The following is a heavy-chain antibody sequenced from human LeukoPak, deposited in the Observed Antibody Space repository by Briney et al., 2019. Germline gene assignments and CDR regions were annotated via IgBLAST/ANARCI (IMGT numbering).Heavy chain of an antibody. J-gene: IGHJ4*02. V-gene: IGHV3-21*01. D-gene: IGHD1-26*01. CDR1: GFTFSNYY. Sequence: GGSLRLSCTPSGFTFSNYYMNWVRQAPGKGLEFVSSISSSSTYIYYADSVKGRFTISRDDAKNSLYLQMNNLRAEDTALYYCARDQRGGTYSDYWGQGTLVTVSS. CDR3: ARDQRGGTYSDY. CDR2: ISSSSTYI.